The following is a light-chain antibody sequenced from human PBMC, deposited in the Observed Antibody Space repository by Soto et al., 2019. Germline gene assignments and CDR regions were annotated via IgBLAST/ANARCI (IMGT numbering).Light chain of an antibody. V-gene: IGKV3-11*01. CDR2: GAS. J-gene: IGKJ5*01. CDR1: QSVNIY. Sequence: EIVLTQSPATLSLSPGERATLSCRASQSVNIYLAWYQQKPGQAPRLLISGASTRAAGISDRFRGSGSRTELKLTISRRETEDFAIYYCQQRHYWQVTFGQGTRLEIK. CDR3: QQRHYWQVT.